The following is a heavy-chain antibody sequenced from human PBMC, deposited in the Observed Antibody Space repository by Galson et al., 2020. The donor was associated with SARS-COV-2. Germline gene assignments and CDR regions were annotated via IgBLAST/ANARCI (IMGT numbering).Heavy chain of an antibody. J-gene: IGHJ6*02. V-gene: IGHV4-59*01. CDR2: IYYSGST. CDR3: ARDGRSCTRRRLYGMDV. CDR1: GASISSYY. Sequence: ASETLSLTCTVSGASISSYYWSWIRQPPGKGLEWIGYIYYSGSTNYNPSLKSRVTISVDTSKNQFSLKLSSVTAADTAVYYCARDGRSCTRRRLYGMDVWGQGTTVTVSS.